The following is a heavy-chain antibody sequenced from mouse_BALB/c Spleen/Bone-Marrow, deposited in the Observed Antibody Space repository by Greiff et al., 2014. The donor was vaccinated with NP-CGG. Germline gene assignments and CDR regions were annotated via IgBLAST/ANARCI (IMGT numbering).Heavy chain of an antibody. Sequence: QVQLNESGAELVKPGASVELSCKASGYNFTEYIINWVKQRSGQGLGGIGWFYPGSGSIKYNEKFKDKATLTADKSSSTVYMELSRLTSEDSAVYFCARHEDRLRAWFAYWGQGTLVTVSA. CDR2: FYPGSGSI. J-gene: IGHJ3*01. CDR1: GYNFTEYI. D-gene: IGHD3-2*02. CDR3: ARHEDRLRAWFAY. V-gene: IGHV1-62-2*01.